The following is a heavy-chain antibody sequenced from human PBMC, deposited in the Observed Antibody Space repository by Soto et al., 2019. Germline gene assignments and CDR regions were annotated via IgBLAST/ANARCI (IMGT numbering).Heavy chain of an antibody. V-gene: IGHV4-59*08. J-gene: IGHJ4*02. D-gene: IGHD2-21*01. Sequence: SETLSLTRTVSGGSISSYYWTWIRQPPGKGLEWIGYIYYSGRTNYNPSLKSRLTISIDTSRKQFSLQLSSVTAADTAIYYCTTAYCFDYFDHWGQGALVTVSS. CDR1: GGSISSYY. CDR3: TTAYCFDYFDH. CDR2: IYYSGRT.